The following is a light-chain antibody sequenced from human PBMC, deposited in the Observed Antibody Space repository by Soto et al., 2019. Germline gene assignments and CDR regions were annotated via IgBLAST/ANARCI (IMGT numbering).Light chain of an antibody. V-gene: IGLV1-44*01. Sequence: QSVLTQPPSASGTPGQRVTISCSGSISNIGGNTVNWYQQLPGTAPKLLMYTNNQRPSGVPDRFSGSKSGTSASLAISGLLSEDEADYYCAALDDSLNGVVFGGGTKLTVL. CDR2: TNN. CDR1: ISNIGGNT. J-gene: IGLJ2*01. CDR3: AALDDSLNGVV.